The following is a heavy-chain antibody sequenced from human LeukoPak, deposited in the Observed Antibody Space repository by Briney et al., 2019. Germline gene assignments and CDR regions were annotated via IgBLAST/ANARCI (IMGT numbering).Heavy chain of an antibody. D-gene: IGHD2-15*01. Sequence: AASVKDSCKVSGYTLTELSMHWVRQAPGKGLEWMGGFDPEDGETIYAQKFQGRVTMTEDTSTDTAYMELSSLRSEDTAVYYCATVGYCSGGSCYPSPPTQLDYWGQGTLVTVSS. J-gene: IGHJ4*02. CDR3: ATVGYCSGGSCYPSPPTQLDY. CDR1: GYTLTELS. V-gene: IGHV1-24*01. CDR2: FDPEDGET.